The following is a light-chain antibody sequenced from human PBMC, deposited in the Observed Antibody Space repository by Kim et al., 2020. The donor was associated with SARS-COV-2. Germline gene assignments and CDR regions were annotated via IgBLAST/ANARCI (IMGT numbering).Light chain of an antibody. Sequence: SASVRYRVTITCRASQGIRNSLAWFQQKSGKAPKSLIYAASSLQSAVPSTFSGSGSGTDFTLTITNLQTEDFATYYCQQYNTYPYTFGQGTKLEIK. CDR1: QGIRNS. J-gene: IGKJ2*01. V-gene: IGKV1-16*01. CDR2: AAS. CDR3: QQYNTYPYT.